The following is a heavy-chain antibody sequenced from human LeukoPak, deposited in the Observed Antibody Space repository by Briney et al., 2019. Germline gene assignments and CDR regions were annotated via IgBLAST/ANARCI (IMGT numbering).Heavy chain of an antibody. J-gene: IGHJ4*02. Sequence: GGSLRLSCAASGFTFSSYWMTWVRQAPGKGLEWVAKIKQDGSEKYYVDSVKGRFTTSRDNAKNSLYLQMNSLGAEDTAVYYCARRGTSGSWAHFDYWGQGTLVTVSS. CDR1: GFTFSSYW. D-gene: IGHD6-13*01. CDR2: IKQDGSEK. CDR3: ARRGTSGSWAHFDY. V-gene: IGHV3-7*05.